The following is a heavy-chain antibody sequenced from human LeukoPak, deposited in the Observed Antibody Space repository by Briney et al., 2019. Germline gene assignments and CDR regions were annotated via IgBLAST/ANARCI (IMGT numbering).Heavy chain of an antibody. CDR3: ARERASGDIVLDF. D-gene: IGHD5-12*01. CDR1: GGSIRSFC. CDR2: IYTSGSI. Sequence: SETLSLTCTVSGGSIRSFCWSWIRQPAGKGLEWIGRIYTSGSIDYKPSLRSRVTMSVDTSRNQFSLKLTSVTAADTAVYYCARERASGDIVLDFWGQGILVTVSS. V-gene: IGHV4-4*07. J-gene: IGHJ4*02.